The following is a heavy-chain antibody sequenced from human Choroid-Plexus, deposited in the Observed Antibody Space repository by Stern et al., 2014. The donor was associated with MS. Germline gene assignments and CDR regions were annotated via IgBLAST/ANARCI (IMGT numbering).Heavy chain of an antibody. Sequence: VHLVESGGGVVQPGRPLRLSCVASGFTFGSCAMHWVLQAPGKGLEWVAGVSYDGSNKYYADSVKGRFTISRDNSQNTLYMQMSSLRPEDTAVYYCAKDRQYLTYFFDHWGQGSLVTVSS. V-gene: IGHV3-30*18. J-gene: IGHJ5*02. CDR2: VSYDGSNK. D-gene: IGHD2/OR15-2a*01. CDR1: GFTFGSCA. CDR3: AKDRQYLTYFFDH.